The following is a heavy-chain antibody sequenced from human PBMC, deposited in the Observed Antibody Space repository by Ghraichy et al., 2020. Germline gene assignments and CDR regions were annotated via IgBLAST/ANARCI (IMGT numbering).Heavy chain of an antibody. V-gene: IGHV4-39*02. Sequence: SETLSLTCTVSGGSIITNNYYWGWIRQPPGKGLEWIGSIYYGGTTYYNPSLKSRVTISVDTSNSQFSLRLSSVNAADTAVYFCAREAMAYYDSSGYPDYWGQGTLVTVSS. J-gene: IGHJ4*02. CDR2: IYYGGTT. D-gene: IGHD3-22*01. CDR3: AREAMAYYDSSGYPDY. CDR1: GGSIITNNYY.